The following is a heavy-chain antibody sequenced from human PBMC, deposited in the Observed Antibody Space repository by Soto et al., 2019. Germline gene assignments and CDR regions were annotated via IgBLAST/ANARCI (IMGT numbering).Heavy chain of an antibody. CDR2: IYYTGNT. J-gene: IGHJ5*02. CDR1: GGSISPSY. CDR3: AKQGGKYGIRSFDP. V-gene: IGHV4-59*08. Sequence: TSETLSLTCTVSGGSISPSYWNWVRQPPGKRLEWIGCIYYTGNTYYNPSLKSRVTISVDTSKNQFSLRLTSVTAADTAVYYCAKQGGKYGIRSFDPWGQGTLVTVSS. D-gene: IGHD1-1*01.